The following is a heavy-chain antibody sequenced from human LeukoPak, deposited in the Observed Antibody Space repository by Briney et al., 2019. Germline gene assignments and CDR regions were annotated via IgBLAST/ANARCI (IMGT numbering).Heavy chain of an antibody. CDR1: GDTFTGYY. CDR3: AREGWYTGNPLRGNWFDP. V-gene: IGHV1-2*02. D-gene: IGHD1-26*01. Sequence: ASVRVSCKASGDTFTGYYMHWVRQAPGQGLEWMGWINPDSGVAEYAQKFHGRGTMTRDTSTTTTYRELSRVRSDDAAVYYCAREGWYTGNPLRGNWFDPWGQGTLVTVSS. J-gene: IGHJ5*02. CDR2: INPDSGVA.